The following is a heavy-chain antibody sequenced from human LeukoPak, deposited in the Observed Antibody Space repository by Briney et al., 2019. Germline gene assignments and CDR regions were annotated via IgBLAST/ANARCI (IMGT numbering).Heavy chain of an antibody. Sequence: PGGSLRLSCAASGSTFSSYGMHWVRQAPGKGLEWVAVISYDGSNKYYADSVKGRFTISRDNSKNTLYLQMNSLRAEDTAVYYCARSSPGIAVADYWGQGTLVTVSS. D-gene: IGHD6-19*01. CDR2: ISYDGSNK. J-gene: IGHJ4*02. V-gene: IGHV3-30*03. CDR1: GSTFSSYG. CDR3: ARSSPGIAVADY.